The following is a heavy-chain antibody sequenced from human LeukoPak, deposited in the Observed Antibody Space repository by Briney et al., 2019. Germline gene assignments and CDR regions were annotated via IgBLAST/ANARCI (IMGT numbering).Heavy chain of an antibody. D-gene: IGHD4-17*01. V-gene: IGHV4-39*07. J-gene: IGHJ4*02. CDR3: ARGSGDYGDY. CDR2: IYYSGST. CDR1: GGSISSSSYY. Sequence: SETLSLTCTVSGGSISSSSYYWGWIRQPPGKGLEWIGSIYYSGSTYYNPSLKSRVTISVDTSKNQFSLKLSSVTAADTAVYYCARGSGDYGDYWGQGTLVTVSS.